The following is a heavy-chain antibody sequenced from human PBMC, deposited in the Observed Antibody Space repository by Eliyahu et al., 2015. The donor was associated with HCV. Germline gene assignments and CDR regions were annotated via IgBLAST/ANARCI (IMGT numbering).Heavy chain of an antibody. Sequence: QVQLVQSGGGVVQPGTSLRLSCAASGFSFSSYGFHWVRQAPGKGLEWVAVIWNDGSNKYYADSVKGRFTISRDDSKNTLYLQMDRLRAEDTAVYYCARPYNNYAWFDPWGQGTLVTVSS. CDR2: IWNDGSNK. J-gene: IGHJ5*02. V-gene: IGHV3-33*01. CDR3: ARPYNNYAWFDP. CDR1: GFSFSSYG. D-gene: IGHD3-10*01.